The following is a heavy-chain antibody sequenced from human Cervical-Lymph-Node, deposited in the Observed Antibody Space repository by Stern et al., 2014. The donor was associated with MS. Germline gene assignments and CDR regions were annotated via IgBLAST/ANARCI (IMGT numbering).Heavy chain of an antibody. Sequence: EVQLFESGGGLVKPGGSLRLSCAASGFIFRDYTMTWVRQAPGKGLEWVSYISRDASNIYYADTVRGRFTISRDNAKKSLYLQMNSLRAEDTAVYYCARRAAAKGLDYWGQGTLVAVSS. CDR3: ARRAAAKGLDY. J-gene: IGHJ4*02. CDR2: ISRDASNI. D-gene: IGHD2-2*01. V-gene: IGHV3-21*01. CDR1: GFIFRDYT.